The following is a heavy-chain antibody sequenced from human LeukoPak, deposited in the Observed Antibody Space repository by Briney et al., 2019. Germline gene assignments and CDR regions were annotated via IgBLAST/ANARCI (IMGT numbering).Heavy chain of an antibody. CDR3: ARRISYGGNSYLWND. Sequence: ASVKVSCKASGYTFTGYHIHWVRQAPGQGLEWMGRINPNSGDTNYAQKFQGRVTMTRDTSISTAYMELSRLRSDDTAVYYCARRISYGGNSYLWNDWGQGTLVTVSS. J-gene: IGHJ4*02. CDR2: INPNSGDT. CDR1: GYTFTGYH. D-gene: IGHD4-23*01. V-gene: IGHV1-2*06.